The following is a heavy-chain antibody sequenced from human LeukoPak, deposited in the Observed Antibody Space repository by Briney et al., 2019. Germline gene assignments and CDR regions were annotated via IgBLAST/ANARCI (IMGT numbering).Heavy chain of an antibody. J-gene: IGHJ4*02. V-gene: IGHV3-21*01. CDR3: ARSYEILTGFLPADS. Sequence: GGSLRLSCAAAGFTLSSYWMSWVRQAPGKGLEWVSSISGSSTYIYYADSVKGRFTISRDNAKNSLYLQMNSLRAEDTAVYYCARSYEILTGFLPADSWGQGTLVTVSS. D-gene: IGHD3-9*01. CDR1: GFTLSSYW. CDR2: ISGSSTYI.